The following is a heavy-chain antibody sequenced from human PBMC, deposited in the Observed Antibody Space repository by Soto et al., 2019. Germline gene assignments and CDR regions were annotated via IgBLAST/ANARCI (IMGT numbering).Heavy chain of an antibody. CDR2: MNPNSGNT. D-gene: IGHD2-2*01. CDR3: ARGVGCSSTSCYGDYYYYMDV. V-gene: IGHV1-8*01. J-gene: IGHJ6*03. Sequence: ASVKVSCKASGYTFTSYDINWVRQATGQGLEWMGWMNPNSGNTGYAQKFQGRVTMTRNTSISTAYMELSSLRSEDTAVYYCARGVGCSSTSCYGDYYYYMDVWGKGTTVTVSS. CDR1: GYTFTSYD.